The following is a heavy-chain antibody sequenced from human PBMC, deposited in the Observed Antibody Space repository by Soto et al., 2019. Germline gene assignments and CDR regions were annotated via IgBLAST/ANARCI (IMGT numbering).Heavy chain of an antibody. CDR2: SSNSGSFT. CDR1: GFTLSYHY. D-gene: IGHD1-1*01. Sequence: GGSLRLSCAASGFTLSYHYMSWIRQAPGKGLEWIGYSSNSGSFTRYADSVKGRFSISRDNAKSSLYLQISSLRGDDTATYYCVKSGDNYNLLDYWGQGTPVTVSS. J-gene: IGHJ4*02. V-gene: IGHV3-11*06. CDR3: VKSGDNYNLLDY.